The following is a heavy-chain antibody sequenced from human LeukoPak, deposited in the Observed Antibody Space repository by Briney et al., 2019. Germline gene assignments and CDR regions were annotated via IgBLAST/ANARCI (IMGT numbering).Heavy chain of an antibody. V-gene: IGHV3-49*03. CDR3: SRGRHQTEY. Sequence: GGSLRLSCTASGFTFGDYAVSWFRQSPGKGLEWVGFIRSRGYGGTTDYAASVKGRFTISRDDSKSIAYLQMNSLETEDTAVYYCSRGRHQTEYWGQGTLVTVSS. CDR2: IRSRGYGGTT. CDR1: GFTFGDYA. J-gene: IGHJ1*01. D-gene: IGHD6-6*01.